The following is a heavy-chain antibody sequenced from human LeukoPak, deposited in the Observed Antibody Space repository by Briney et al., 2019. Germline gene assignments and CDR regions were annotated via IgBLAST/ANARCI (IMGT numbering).Heavy chain of an antibody. J-gene: IGHJ3*02. CDR2: INPSGGST. CDR1: GYTFTSYY. CDR3: ARWVNQVPDI. Sequence: GASVKVSCTASGYTFTSYYMHWVRQAPGQGLEWMGIINPSGGSTSYAPKFQGRVTMTRDTSTSTVYMELSSLRSEDTAVYYCARWVNQVPDIWDQGTMVTVSS. D-gene: IGHD1-1*01. V-gene: IGHV1-46*01.